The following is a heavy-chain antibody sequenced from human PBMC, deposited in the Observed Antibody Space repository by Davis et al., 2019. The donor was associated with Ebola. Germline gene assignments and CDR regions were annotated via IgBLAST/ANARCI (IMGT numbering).Heavy chain of an antibody. CDR1: GGSVSSSGYS. J-gene: IGHJ4*02. CDR3: ARLGDVRYYDFWSGPYYFDY. Sequence: MPSETLSLTCVVSGGSVSSSGYSWSWIRQPPGKGLEWIGEINHSGSTNYNPSLKSRVTISVDTSKNQFSLKLSSVTAADTAVYYCARLGDVRYYDFWSGPYYFDYWGQGTLVTVSS. D-gene: IGHD3-3*01. CDR2: INHSGST. V-gene: IGHV4-61*08.